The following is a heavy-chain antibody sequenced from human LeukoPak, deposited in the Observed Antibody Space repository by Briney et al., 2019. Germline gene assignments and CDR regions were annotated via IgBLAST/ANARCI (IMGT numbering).Heavy chain of an antibody. CDR3: ARGGRDYGDFLAGH. Sequence: ASVKVSCKASGYTFISYFMNWVRQAPGQGLEWMGIINPSGGRTNHAQKFEGRVIVTRDTSTSRVYMELYSLRSEDTAVYYCARGGRDYGDFLAGHWGQGTLVTVSS. CDR1: GYTFISYF. V-gene: IGHV1-46*01. J-gene: IGHJ4*02. CDR2: INPSGGRT. D-gene: IGHD4-17*01.